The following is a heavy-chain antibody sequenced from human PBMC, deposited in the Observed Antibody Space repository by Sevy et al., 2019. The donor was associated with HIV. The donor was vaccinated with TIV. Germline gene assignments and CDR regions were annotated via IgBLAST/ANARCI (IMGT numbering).Heavy chain of an antibody. CDR2: ISYSGSS. D-gene: IGHD3-16*02. V-gene: IGHV4-39*01. CDR1: GGSINTIAYY. CDR3: TAIYYCVRHLFHDFAWGSHRYRDAFDL. Sequence: SETLSLTCTVSGGSINTIAYYWGWVRQPPGKGLEWIGSISYSGSSYYNPSLKSRVTISVDTSKNQFSLNLSSVTAADTETAADTAIYYCVRHLFHDFAWGSHRYRDAFDLWGQGTLVTVSS. J-gene: IGHJ3*01.